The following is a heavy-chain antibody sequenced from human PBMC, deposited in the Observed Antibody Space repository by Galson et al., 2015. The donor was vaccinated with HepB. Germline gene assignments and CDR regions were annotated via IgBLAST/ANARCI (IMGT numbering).Heavy chain of an antibody. Sequence: PALVKPTQTLTLTCSFSGFSLTTSGLGVGWVRQPPGKALGWLALIYWDDDNRFSPSLRSRVSITKDTSKNQVVFTMTNMDPVDTATYYCAHRRVTERGWFDPWGQGILVTVSS. V-gene: IGHV2-5*02. J-gene: IGHJ5*02. D-gene: IGHD3-16*01. CDR3: AHRRVTERGWFDP. CDR1: GFSLTTSGLG. CDR2: IYWDDDN.